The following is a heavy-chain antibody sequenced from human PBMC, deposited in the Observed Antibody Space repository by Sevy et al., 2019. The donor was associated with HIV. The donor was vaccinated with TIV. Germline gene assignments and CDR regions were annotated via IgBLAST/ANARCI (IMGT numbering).Heavy chain of an antibody. CDR3: VKDPDYNFSRGDYGMDV. Sequence: GGSLRLSCSGSGFSFSNSAMNWVRQTPGKGLKYVSAISSDGVSTYYTDSVRGRFTISRDNSKNTLYLQMTSLRVEDTAVYYCVKDPDYNFSRGDYGMDVWGQGTTVTVSS. CDR1: GFSFSNSA. V-gene: IGHV3-64D*06. CDR2: ISSDGVST. D-gene: IGHD3-3*01. J-gene: IGHJ6*02.